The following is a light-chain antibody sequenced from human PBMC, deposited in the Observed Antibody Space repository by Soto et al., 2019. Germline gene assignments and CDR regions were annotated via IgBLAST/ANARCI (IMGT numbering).Light chain of an antibody. Sequence: DIQMTQSPSTLSASVGDRVTITCRASQSISSWLAWYQQRPGKAPKILIYKASTLESGVPSRFSGRGSGTEFTLTISSLQPDDFATYYCQQYSDYPLTFGGGTKVDIK. J-gene: IGKJ4*01. V-gene: IGKV1-5*03. CDR3: QQYSDYPLT. CDR2: KAS. CDR1: QSISSW.